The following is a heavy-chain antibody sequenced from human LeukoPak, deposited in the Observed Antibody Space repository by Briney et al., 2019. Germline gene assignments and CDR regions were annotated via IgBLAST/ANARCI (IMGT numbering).Heavy chain of an antibody. CDR3: ARSRKMGINCSGGSCYLVDY. D-gene: IGHD2-15*01. Sequence: ASVKVSCKASGGTFSSYAISWVRQAPGQGLEWMGWISAYNGNTNYAQKLQGRVTMTTDTSTSTAYMELRSLRSDDTAVYYCARSRKMGINCSGGSCYLVDYWGQGTLVTVSS. CDR2: ISAYNGNT. J-gene: IGHJ4*02. V-gene: IGHV1-18*01. CDR1: GGTFSSYA.